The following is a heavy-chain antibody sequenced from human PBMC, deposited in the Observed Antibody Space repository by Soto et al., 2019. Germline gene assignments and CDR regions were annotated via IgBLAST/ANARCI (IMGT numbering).Heavy chain of an antibody. D-gene: IGHD1-26*01. CDR2: VTKSGNT. Sequence: GGSLRLSCAASGFTFSAYAMTWVRQAPEKGLEWVSAVTKSGNTYYLDSVKGRFTISRDNSKNTLYLQMNNLRAEDTAVYYCAKDRDISGSYFGRLGYWGQGTLVTVSS. J-gene: IGHJ4*02. V-gene: IGHV3-23*01. CDR1: GFTFSAYA. CDR3: AKDRDISGSYFGRLGY.